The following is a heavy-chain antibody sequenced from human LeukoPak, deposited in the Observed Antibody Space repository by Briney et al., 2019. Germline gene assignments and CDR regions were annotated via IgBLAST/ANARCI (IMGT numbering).Heavy chain of an antibody. Sequence: PSETLSLTCTVSGYSISSGYYWGWIRQPPGKGLEWIGSIYHSGSTYYNPSLKSRVTISVDTSKNQFSLKLSSVTAADTAVYYCARGPRIAAAGTGVNYWGQGTLVTVSS. CDR3: ARGPRIAAAGTGVNY. D-gene: IGHD6-13*01. V-gene: IGHV4-38-2*02. CDR2: IYHSGST. CDR1: GYSISSGYY. J-gene: IGHJ4*02.